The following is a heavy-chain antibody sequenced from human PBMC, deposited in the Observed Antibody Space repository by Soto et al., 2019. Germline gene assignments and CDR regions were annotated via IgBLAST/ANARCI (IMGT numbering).Heavy chain of an antibody. V-gene: IGHV3-23*01. CDR1: GFTFSSYA. D-gene: IGHD2-15*01. CDR3: VKAAGYCSGGSCGAGDY. J-gene: IGHJ4*02. Sequence: EVQLLESGGGLVQPGGSLRLSCVASGFTFSSYAMSWVRQAPGKGLEWVSAISGSGGSTYYADSVKGRFTISRDNSKNTLYLQMNRLRAEDTAVYYCVKAAGYCSGGSCGAGDYWGQGTLVTVSS. CDR2: ISGSGGST.